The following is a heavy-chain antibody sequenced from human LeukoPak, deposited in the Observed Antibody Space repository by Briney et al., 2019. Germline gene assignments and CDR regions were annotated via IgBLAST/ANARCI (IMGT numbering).Heavy chain of an antibody. Sequence: SETLSLTCAVYGGSFSGYYWSWIRQPPGKGLEWIGEINHSGSTNYNPSLKSRVTISVDTSKNQFSLKLSSVTAADTAVYYCARDLFGSSWSPWGQGTLVTVSS. V-gene: IGHV4-34*01. D-gene: IGHD6-13*01. J-gene: IGHJ5*02. CDR1: GGSFSGYY. CDR2: INHSGST. CDR3: ARDLFGSSWSP.